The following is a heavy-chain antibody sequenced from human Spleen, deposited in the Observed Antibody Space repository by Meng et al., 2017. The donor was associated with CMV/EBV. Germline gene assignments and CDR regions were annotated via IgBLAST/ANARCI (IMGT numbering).Heavy chain of an antibody. J-gene: IGHJ3*02. D-gene: IGHD6-13*01. CDR2: INPNSGGT. V-gene: IGHV1-2*02. CDR3: ARGMIAAAGDAFDI. Sequence: ASVKVSCKASGYTFTDYYMHWVRQAPGQGLEWMGWINPNSGGTDYAQKFQGRVTMTRDTSISTAYMELSRLRSDDTAVYYCARGMIAAAGDAFDIWGQGTMVTVSS. CDR1: GYTFTDYY.